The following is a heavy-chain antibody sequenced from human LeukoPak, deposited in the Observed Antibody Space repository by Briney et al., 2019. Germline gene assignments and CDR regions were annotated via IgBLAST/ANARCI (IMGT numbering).Heavy chain of an antibody. CDR1: GFAFSSYG. V-gene: IGHV3-23*01. CDR3: AKWGLHDAFDI. Sequence: GGSLRLSCAASGFAFSSYGMSWVRQAPGKGLEWVSAISGSGGSTYYADSVKGRFTISRDNSKNTLYLQMNSLRAEDAAVYYCAKWGLHDAFDIWGQGTVVTVSS. J-gene: IGHJ3*02. D-gene: IGHD1-26*01. CDR2: ISGSGGST.